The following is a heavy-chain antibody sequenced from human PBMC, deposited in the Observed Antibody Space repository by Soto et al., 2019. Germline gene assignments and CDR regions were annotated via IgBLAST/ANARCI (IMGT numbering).Heavy chain of an antibody. J-gene: IGHJ5*02. Sequence: QVQLVQSGAEVKKPGASVKVSCKASGYTFTSYAMHWVRQAPGQRLEWMGWINAGNGNTKYSQKFQGRVTITRDTSASTAYMELSSLRSEDTAVYYCAREGVLWFGELSRWFDPWGQGTLVTVSS. CDR1: GYTFTSYA. V-gene: IGHV1-3*01. CDR2: INAGNGNT. D-gene: IGHD3-10*01. CDR3: AREGVLWFGELSRWFDP.